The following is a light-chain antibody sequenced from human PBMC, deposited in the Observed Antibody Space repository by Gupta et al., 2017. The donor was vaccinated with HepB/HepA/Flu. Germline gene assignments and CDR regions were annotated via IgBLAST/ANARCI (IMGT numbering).Light chain of an antibody. CDR1: QSVSSSY. CDR2: GAS. Sequence: EIVLTQSPGTLSLSPGERATRSCRASQSVSSSYLAWYQQKPGQAPRLLIYGASSRATGIPDRFSGSGSGTDFTLTISRLEPEDFAVYYCQQDGSSPCSFGQGTKLEIK. V-gene: IGKV3-20*01. CDR3: QQDGSSPCS. J-gene: IGKJ2*04.